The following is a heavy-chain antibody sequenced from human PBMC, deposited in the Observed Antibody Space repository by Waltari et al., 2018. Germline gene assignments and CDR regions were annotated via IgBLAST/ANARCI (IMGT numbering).Heavy chain of an antibody. V-gene: IGHV3-7*01. D-gene: IGHD2-15*01. CDR2: IKEDGCRK. J-gene: IGHJ4*02. CDR3: VRNRGWQQFDF. Sequence: EVQLVESGGGLVQPGGSLRLSCAASGFTLSHYWMGWVRQAPGKGLEWVAGIKEDGCRKDYVDSVKGRFTISRDHAKSTLYLQMNSLRAEDTAVFYCVRNRGWQQFDFWGQGTLVTVSS. CDR1: GFTLSHYW.